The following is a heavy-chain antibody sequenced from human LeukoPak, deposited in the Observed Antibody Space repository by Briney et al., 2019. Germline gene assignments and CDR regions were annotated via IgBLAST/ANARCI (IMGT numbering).Heavy chain of an antibody. D-gene: IGHD4-17*01. CDR3: ARGDYGDYVHFDY. CDR1: GYTFIGYY. V-gene: IGHV1-69*05. Sequence: GASVKVSCKASGYTFIGYYIHWVRQAPGQGLEWMGGIIPIFGTANYAQKFQGRVTITTDESTSTAYMELSSLRSEDTAVYYCARGDYGDYVHFDYWGQGTLVTVSS. J-gene: IGHJ4*02. CDR2: IIPIFGTA.